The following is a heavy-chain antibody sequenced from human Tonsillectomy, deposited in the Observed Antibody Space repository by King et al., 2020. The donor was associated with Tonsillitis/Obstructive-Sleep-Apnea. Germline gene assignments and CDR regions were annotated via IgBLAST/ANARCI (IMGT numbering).Heavy chain of an antibody. CDR3: ARHPTTGYSNYAFDI. V-gene: IGHV5-10-1*03. Sequence: QLVQSGAEVKEPGESLRISCKGSGYSFTSSWITWVRQMPGKGLEWMGRIDPSDSYTNYSPSFQGHVIISVDKSITTAYLQWSSLKASDTAMYYCARHPTTGYSNYAFDIWGQGTMVTVSS. CDR2: IDPSDSYT. D-gene: IGHD4-11*01. J-gene: IGHJ3*02. CDR1: GYSFTSSW.